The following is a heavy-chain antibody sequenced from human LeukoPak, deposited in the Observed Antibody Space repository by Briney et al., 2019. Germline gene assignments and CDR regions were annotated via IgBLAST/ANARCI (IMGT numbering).Heavy chain of an antibody. CDR2: KKKDGSEK. CDR3: ATDPGRSVSDNY. Sequence: GGSLRLFCAASGFTFSRYWLSWVRQARGKGLEWMANKKKDGSEKYYVDSVKGRFTISRDNARNSLCLQMDSLRAEDTAVYYCATDPGRSVSDNYWGQGTVVTVSS. D-gene: IGHD3-10*01. CDR1: GFTFSRYW. V-gene: IGHV3-7*01. J-gene: IGHJ4*02.